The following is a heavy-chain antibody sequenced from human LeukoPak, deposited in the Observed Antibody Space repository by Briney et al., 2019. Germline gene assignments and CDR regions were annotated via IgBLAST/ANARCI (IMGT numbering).Heavy chain of an antibody. J-gene: IGHJ4*02. D-gene: IGHD2-2*01. Sequence: SEPLSLPCTVSGASISSYYWTWLRQPAGKGLEWIGRIYTSGSTNYNPSLKSRVAMSVDTSKNQFSLKLSSVTAADTAVYYCARLSADSSSSRGFDYWGQGTLVTVSS. CDR2: IYTSGST. CDR3: ARLSADSSSSRGFDY. V-gene: IGHV4-4*07. CDR1: GASISSYY.